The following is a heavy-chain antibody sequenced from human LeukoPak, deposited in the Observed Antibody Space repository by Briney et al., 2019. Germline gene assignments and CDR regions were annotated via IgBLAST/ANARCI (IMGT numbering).Heavy chain of an antibody. CDR3: IRTLIVATSPYMDV. CDR1: GFTFSSYW. J-gene: IGHJ6*03. CDR2: VNSDGTGT. Sequence: GGSLRLSCAASGFTFSSYWMHWVRQAPGKGLVWVSRVNSDGTGTTYADSVEGRFTISRDNAKNTVYSQMNSLRAEDTAIHYCIRTLIVATSPYMDVWGKGTTVTVSS. V-gene: IGHV3-74*01. D-gene: IGHD5-12*01.